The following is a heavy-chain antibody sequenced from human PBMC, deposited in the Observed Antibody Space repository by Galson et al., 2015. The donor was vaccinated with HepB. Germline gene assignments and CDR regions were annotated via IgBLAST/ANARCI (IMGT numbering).Heavy chain of an antibody. D-gene: IGHD1-26*01. J-gene: IGHJ3*02. V-gene: IGHV2-70*11. CDR2: IDWDDDK. CDR3: ARLVGATTADGAFDI. Sequence: PALVKPTQTLTLTCTFSGFSLSTSGMCVSWIRQPPGKALEWLARIDWDDDKYYSTSLKTKLTISKDTSKNQVVLTMTNMDPVDTATYYCARLVGATTADGAFDIWGQGTMVTVSS. CDR1: GFSLSTSGMC.